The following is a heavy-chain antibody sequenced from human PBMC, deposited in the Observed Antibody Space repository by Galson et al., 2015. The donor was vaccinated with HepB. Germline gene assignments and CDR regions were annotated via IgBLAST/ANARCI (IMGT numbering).Heavy chain of an antibody. Sequence: SLRLSCADSELVFGDYWMSWVRQAPGKGLEWVACINQDGSETNYVDSGKGRFTISRDNAKNSLFLQMNTLRAEDTAVYYCARDAIYRPILFDPWGQGTLVTVSS. D-gene: IGHD3-3*01. CDR3: ARDAIYRPILFDP. J-gene: IGHJ5*02. CDR2: INQDGSET. V-gene: IGHV3-7*03. CDR1: ELVFGDYW.